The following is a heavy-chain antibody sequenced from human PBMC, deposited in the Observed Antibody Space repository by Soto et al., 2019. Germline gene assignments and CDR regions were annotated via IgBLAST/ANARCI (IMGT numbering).Heavy chain of an antibody. CDR1: GFTFSSYA. J-gene: IGHJ4*02. D-gene: IGHD6-6*01. CDR2: ISSSSSYI. V-gene: IGHV3-21*01. Sequence: GGSLRLSCAASGFTFSSYAMSWVRQAPGKGLEWVSSISSSSSYIYYADSVKGRFTISRDNAKNSLYLQMNSLRAEDTAVYYCARDLTYSSSPQIDYWGQGTLVTVSS. CDR3: ARDLTYSSSPQIDY.